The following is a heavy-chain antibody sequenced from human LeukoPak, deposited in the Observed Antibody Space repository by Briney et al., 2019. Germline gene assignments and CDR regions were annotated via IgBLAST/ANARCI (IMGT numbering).Heavy chain of an antibody. CDR3: ARSVIGFVTTTDAFDI. D-gene: IGHD4-17*01. CDR2: INPNSGGT. J-gene: IGHJ3*02. V-gene: IGHV1-2*02. CDR1: GYIFTGYY. Sequence: ASVKVSCKTSGYIFTGYYMHWVRQAPGQGLEWMGWINPNSGGTNYAQKFQGRVTMTRDTSISTAYMELSRLRSDDTAVYCCARSVIGFVTTTDAFDIWGQGTMVTVSS.